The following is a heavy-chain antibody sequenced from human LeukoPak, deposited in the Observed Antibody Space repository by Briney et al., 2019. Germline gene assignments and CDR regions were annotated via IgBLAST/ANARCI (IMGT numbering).Heavy chain of an antibody. CDR3: ARLGNVDTAMVNWFDP. D-gene: IGHD5-18*01. V-gene: IGHV5-51*01. CDR1: GYSFTSYW. J-gene: IGHJ5*02. Sequence: GESLKISCKGSGYSFTSYWIGWVRQMPGKGLEWMGIIYPGDSDTRYSPSFQGQVTISADKSISTAYLQWSSLKASDTAMYYCARLGNVDTAMVNWFDPWGQGTLVTVPS. CDR2: IYPGDSDT.